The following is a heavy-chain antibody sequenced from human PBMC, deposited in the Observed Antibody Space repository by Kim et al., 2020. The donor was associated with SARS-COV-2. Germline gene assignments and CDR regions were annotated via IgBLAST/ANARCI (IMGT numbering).Heavy chain of an antibody. D-gene: IGHD6-13*01. J-gene: IGHJ3*02. Sequence: ASVKVSCKASGYTFTSYAMHWVRQAPGQRLEWMGWINAGNGNTKYSQKFQGRVTITRDTSASTAYMELSSLRSEDTAVYYCARDWDSSSWGRDAFDIWGQGTMVTVSS. CDR2: INAGNGNT. CDR1: GYTFTSYA. CDR3: ARDWDSSSWGRDAFDI. V-gene: IGHV1-3*01.